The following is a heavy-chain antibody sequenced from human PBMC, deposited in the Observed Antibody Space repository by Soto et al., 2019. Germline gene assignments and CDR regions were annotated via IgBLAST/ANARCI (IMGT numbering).Heavy chain of an antibody. J-gene: IGHJ4*02. CDR1: GYTFTSYA. CDR2: INAGNGNT. CDR3: ARDLAVSLADY. Sequence: QVQLVQSGAEVKKPGASVKVSCKASGYTFTSYAMQWVRQAPGQRLEWMGWINAGNGNTKYSQKFQGRVTITRDTSASTAYMELSSLRPEDTAGYYFARDLAVSLADYWGQRTLMTVSS. V-gene: IGHV1-3*01.